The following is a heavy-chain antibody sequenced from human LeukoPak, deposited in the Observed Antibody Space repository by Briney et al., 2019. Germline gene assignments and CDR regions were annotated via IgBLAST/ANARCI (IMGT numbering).Heavy chain of an antibody. V-gene: IGHV1-2*02. J-gene: IGHJ5*02. Sequence: ASVEVSCKASGYTFTGYYMHWVRQAPGQGLEWMGWINPNSGGTNYAQKFQGRVTMTRDTSISTAYMELSRLRSDDTAVYYCARDTRRAYNWNFSWFDPWGQGTLVTVSS. CDR2: INPNSGGT. CDR3: ARDTRRAYNWNFSWFDP. D-gene: IGHD1-7*01. CDR1: GYTFTGYY.